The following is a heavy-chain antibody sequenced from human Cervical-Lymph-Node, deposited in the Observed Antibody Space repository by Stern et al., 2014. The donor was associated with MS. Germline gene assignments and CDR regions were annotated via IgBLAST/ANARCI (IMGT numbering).Heavy chain of an antibody. CDR2: IYWDNDK. CDR1: GFSLSTNGLG. CDR3: AQSASSWYTADH. J-gene: IGHJ4*02. V-gene: IGHV2-5*02. Sequence: SGPTLVKPTQTLTLTCTFSGFSLSTNGLGVGWIRQPPGKALEXLAVIYWDNDKRYSAYLKSRLTITKDTSKNQVVLTMTNMEPVDTGTYYCAQSASSWYTADHWGQGTLVTVSS. D-gene: IGHD6-13*01.